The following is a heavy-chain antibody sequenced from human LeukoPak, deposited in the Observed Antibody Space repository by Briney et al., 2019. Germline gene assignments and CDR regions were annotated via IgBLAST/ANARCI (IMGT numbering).Heavy chain of an antibody. D-gene: IGHD6-13*01. V-gene: IGHV4-34*01. Sequence: SETLSLTCAVYGGSFSGYYWSWIRQPPGKGLEWIGEINHSGSTNYNPSLKSRVTISVDTSKNQFSLKLSSVTAADTAVYCCADSSSWSGAFDYWGQGTLVTVSS. CDR3: ADSSSWSGAFDY. CDR1: GGSFSGYY. CDR2: INHSGST. J-gene: IGHJ4*02.